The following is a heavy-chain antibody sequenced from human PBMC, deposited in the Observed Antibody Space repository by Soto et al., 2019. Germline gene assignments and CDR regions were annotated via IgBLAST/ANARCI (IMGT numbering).Heavy chain of an antibody. CDR2: ISGSGGST. J-gene: IGHJ6*02. V-gene: IGHV3-23*01. CDR3: AKDRIVVVAATLNYYGMDV. Sequence: GGSLRLSCAASGFTFSSYAMSWVRQAPGTGLEWVSAISGSGGSTYYADSVKGRFTISRDNSKNTLYLQMNSLRAEDTAVYYCAKDRIVVVAATLNYYGMDVWGQGTTVTVSS. CDR1: GFTFSSYA. D-gene: IGHD2-15*01.